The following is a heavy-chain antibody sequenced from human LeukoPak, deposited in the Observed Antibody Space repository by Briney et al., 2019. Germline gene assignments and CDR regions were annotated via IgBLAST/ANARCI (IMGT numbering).Heavy chain of an antibody. CDR1: GFTFSSYA. CDR3: ARPPTVTTPFDY. Sequence: PGGSLRLSCAASGFTFSSYAMSWVRQAPGKGLEWVSAISGSGGSTYYVDSVKGRFTISRDNSKNTLYLQMNSLRAEDTAVYYCARPPTVTTPFDYWGQGTLVTVSS. J-gene: IGHJ4*02. CDR2: ISGSGGST. D-gene: IGHD4-4*01. V-gene: IGHV3-23*01.